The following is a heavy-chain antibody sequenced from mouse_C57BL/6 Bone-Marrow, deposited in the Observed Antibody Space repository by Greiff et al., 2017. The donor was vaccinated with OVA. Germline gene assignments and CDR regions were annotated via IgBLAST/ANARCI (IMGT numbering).Heavy chain of an antibody. J-gene: IGHJ4*01. CDR1: GYAFSSSW. D-gene: IGHD1-1*01. CDR2: IYPGDGDT. Sequence: VQLQQSGPELVKPGASVKISCKASGYAFSSSWMNWVKQRPGKGLEWIGRIYPGDGDTNYNGKFKGKATLTADKSSSTAYMQLSSLTFEDSAVYFCADYYGSSSYYYAMDYWGQGTSVTVSS. CDR3: ADYYGSSSYYYAMDY. V-gene: IGHV1-82*01.